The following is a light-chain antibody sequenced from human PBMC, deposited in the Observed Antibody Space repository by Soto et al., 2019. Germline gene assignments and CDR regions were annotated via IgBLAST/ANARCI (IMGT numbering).Light chain of an antibody. CDR1: QTVNSDY. CDR2: AAS. Sequence: IVLTQSLGTLSLSPGERATLSCRASQTVNSDYLTWYQQKPGQAPRLLIYAASSGATGIPDRFSGSGSETDFTLTINRLEPEDFAVYYCQYYCNSRITFGQGTRLEN. J-gene: IGKJ5*01. V-gene: IGKV3-20*01. CDR3: QYYCNSRIT.